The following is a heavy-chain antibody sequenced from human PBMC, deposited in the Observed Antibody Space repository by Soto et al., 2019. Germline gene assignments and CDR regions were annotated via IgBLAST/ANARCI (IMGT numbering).Heavy chain of an antibody. V-gene: IGHV4-34*01. CDR3: ARGPGSYWFDP. Sequence: PSETLSLTCAVYGGSFSGYYWSWIRQPPGKGLEWIGEINHSGSTNYNPSLKSRVTISVDTSKNKFSLNLTSVTAADTAVYYCARGPGSYWFDPWGQGTLVTVSS. D-gene: IGHD2-21*01. CDR1: GGSFSGYY. J-gene: IGHJ5*02. CDR2: INHSGST.